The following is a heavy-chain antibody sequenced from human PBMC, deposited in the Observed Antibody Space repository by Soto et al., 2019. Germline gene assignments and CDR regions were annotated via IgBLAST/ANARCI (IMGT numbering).Heavy chain of an antibody. CDR1: GFTFSSYA. J-gene: IGHJ5*02. CDR3: AKEPHPYYYDSSGTTGPLDP. D-gene: IGHD3-22*01. CDR2: ISGSGGST. Sequence: GGSLRLSCAASGFTFSSYAMSWVRRAPGKGLEWVSAISGSGGSTYYADPVKGRFTISRDNSKNTLYLQMNSLRAEDTAVYYCAKEPHPYYYDSSGTTGPLDPWGQGTLVTVSS. V-gene: IGHV3-23*01.